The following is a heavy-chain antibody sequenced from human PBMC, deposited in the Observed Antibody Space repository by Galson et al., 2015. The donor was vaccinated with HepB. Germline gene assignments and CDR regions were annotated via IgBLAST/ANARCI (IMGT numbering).Heavy chain of an antibody. CDR3: ARGYSSNWYAEYFQY. Sequence: SLRLSCAASGFTFNSYGMHWVRQAPGKGLEWVAVIYYDGSNKYYADSVKGRFAITRDNSKNALYLQMNSLRAEDTAVYYCARGYSSNWYAEYFQYWGQGTLVTVSS. CDR1: GFTFNSYG. V-gene: IGHV3-33*01. J-gene: IGHJ1*01. D-gene: IGHD6-13*01. CDR2: IYYDGSNK.